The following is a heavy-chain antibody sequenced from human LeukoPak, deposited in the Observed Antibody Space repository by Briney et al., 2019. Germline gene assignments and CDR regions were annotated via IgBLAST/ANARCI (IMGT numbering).Heavy chain of an antibody. CDR2: IYYSGST. CDR1: GGSISSYY. D-gene: IGHD3-22*01. Sequence: NSSETLSLTCTVSGGSISSYYWSWIRQPPGKGLEWIGYIYYSGSTNYNPSLKSRVTISVDTSKNQFSLKLSSVTAADTAVYYCARVGHYYDSSGYYPFDYWGQGTLVTVSS. CDR3: ARVGHYYDSSGYYPFDY. V-gene: IGHV4-59*01. J-gene: IGHJ4*02.